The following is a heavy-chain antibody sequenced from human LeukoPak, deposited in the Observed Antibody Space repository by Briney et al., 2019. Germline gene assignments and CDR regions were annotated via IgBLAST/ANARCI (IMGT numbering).Heavy chain of an antibody. CDR3: ASAPGGVVRGVLGFYYGMDV. CDR2: IYFRGST. J-gene: IGHJ6*02. Sequence: PSETLSLTCTVSGGSISSDYWGWIRQPPGKGLEWIGFIYFRGSTNYNPSLKSRVTISVDTSKNQISLKLSSVTAADTAVYYCASAPGGVVRGVLGFYYGMDVWGQGTTVTVSS. V-gene: IGHV4-59*01. D-gene: IGHD3-10*01. CDR1: GGSISSDY.